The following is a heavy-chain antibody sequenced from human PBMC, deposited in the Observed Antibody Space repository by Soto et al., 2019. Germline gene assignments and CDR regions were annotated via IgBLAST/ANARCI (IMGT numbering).Heavy chain of an antibody. CDR2: VYHNENT. CDR1: GGSINDFAYY. V-gene: IGHV4-39*01. D-gene: IGHD3-16*01. J-gene: IGHJ5*02. CDR3: ARRERYYGSPGWFDP. Sequence: QLHLQESGPGLVRPSETLSLTCTVSGGSINDFAYYWGRIRQPPGKGLEWIGTVYHNENTYYNPSLKSRVTISVDTAKNQFSLNLRSVTAADTAIYFCARRERYYGSPGWFDPWGQGALVTVSS.